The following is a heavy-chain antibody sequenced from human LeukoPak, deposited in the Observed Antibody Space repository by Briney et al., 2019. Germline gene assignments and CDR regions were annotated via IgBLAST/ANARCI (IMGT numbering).Heavy chain of an antibody. Sequence: GGSLRLSCAASGFTFSSHAMSWVRQAPGKGLEWVSAISGSGGSIYYADSVKGRFTISRDNSKDTLYLQMNSLRVEDTAVYYCAKGASVWFYFFDYWGQGTLVTVS. CDR3: AKGASVWFYFFDY. D-gene: IGHD6-19*01. J-gene: IGHJ4*02. CDR2: ISGSGGSI. V-gene: IGHV3-23*01. CDR1: GFTFSSHA.